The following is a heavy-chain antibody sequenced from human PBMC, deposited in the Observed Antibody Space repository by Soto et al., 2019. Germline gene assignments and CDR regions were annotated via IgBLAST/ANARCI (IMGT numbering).Heavy chain of an antibody. D-gene: IGHD3-3*01. CDR1: GFTFSSYW. CDR2: IKQDGSEK. Sequence: GGSLRLSCAASGFTFSSYWMSWVRQAPGKGLEWVANIKQDGSEKYYVDSVKGRFTISRDNAKNSLYLQMNSLRAEDTAVYYCARDRKSDYDFWSGYVGGNTALDPWGQGTLVTVSS. J-gene: IGHJ5*02. V-gene: IGHV3-7*05. CDR3: ARDRKSDYDFWSGYVGGNTALDP.